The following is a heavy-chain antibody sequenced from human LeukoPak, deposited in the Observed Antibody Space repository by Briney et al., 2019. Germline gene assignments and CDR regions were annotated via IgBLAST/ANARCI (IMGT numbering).Heavy chain of an antibody. J-gene: IGHJ1*01. Sequence: GGSLRLSCAGFTVSTNYMTWVRQAPGRGLEWVSSIFRDGSTYYGDSVRGRFSISRDNSKNTLYLQMNSLRAEDTAVYYCAKDGPGWGYYDSSGYYYFDEYFQHWGQGTLVTVSS. CDR1: FTVSTNY. D-gene: IGHD3-22*01. V-gene: IGHV3-66*02. CDR2: IFRDGST. CDR3: AKDGPGWGYYDSSGYYYFDEYFQH.